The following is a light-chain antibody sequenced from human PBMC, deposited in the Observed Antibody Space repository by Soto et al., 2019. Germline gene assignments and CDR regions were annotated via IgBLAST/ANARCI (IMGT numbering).Light chain of an antibody. V-gene: IGKV3-15*01. CDR3: QRYHGWPIT. J-gene: IGKJ5*01. CDR2: DAS. CDR1: QSVSSH. Sequence: EIVMTQSPATLSVSPGEGATVSCRASQSVSSHLAWYQHKPGQAPRLLFYDASTRATGIPARFSGSGSGTEFTLTISSLQSEDFAVYYCQRYHGWPITFGQGTRLEIK.